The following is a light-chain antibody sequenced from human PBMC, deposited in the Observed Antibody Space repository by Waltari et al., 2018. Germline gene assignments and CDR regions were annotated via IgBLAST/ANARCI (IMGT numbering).Light chain of an antibody. Sequence: QSVLTQPPSMSGAPGQKVTIPCTGGSSNFGAGYDVHWYQQFPGTAPKLLVFGSTSRPSGVPGRCSGSRSGTSASLAIAWLQSEDEACYYCQSYDSSLSASLFGGGTKLTVL. CDR2: GST. V-gene: IGLV1-40*01. CDR1: SSNFGAGYD. CDR3: QSYDSSLSASL. J-gene: IGLJ3*02.